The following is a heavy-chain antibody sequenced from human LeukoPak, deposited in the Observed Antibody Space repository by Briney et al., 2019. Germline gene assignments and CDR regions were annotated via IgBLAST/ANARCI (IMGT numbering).Heavy chain of an antibody. CDR2: INSDGSST. Sequence: GGSLRLSCAASGFTFSSYWMHWVRQAPGKGLVWVSRINSDGSSTSYADSVKGRFTISRDNANNTLYLHMNSLRAEDTAVYYCARATTYYDFWSGYYYYYYYMDVWGKGTTVTVSS. CDR3: ARATTYYDFWSGYYYYYYYMDV. D-gene: IGHD3-3*01. J-gene: IGHJ6*03. V-gene: IGHV3-74*01. CDR1: GFTFSSYW.